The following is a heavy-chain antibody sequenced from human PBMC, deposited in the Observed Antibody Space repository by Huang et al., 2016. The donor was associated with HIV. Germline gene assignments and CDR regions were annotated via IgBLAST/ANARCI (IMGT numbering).Heavy chain of an antibody. Sequence: QLQLQESGPGLVKASETLSLTCTVSGGSISGSCYFWGWIRQPPGKGLGGIGRIYDTGNADYNPSLRSRVTIYVDTSKNQFSLKLTSVTAADTAVYYCARRGFLDWYFDLWGRGSLVTVSS. V-gene: IGHV4-39*01. CDR3: ARRGFLDWYFDL. J-gene: IGHJ2*01. CDR2: IYDTGNA. CDR1: GGSISGSCYF. D-gene: IGHD3-10*01.